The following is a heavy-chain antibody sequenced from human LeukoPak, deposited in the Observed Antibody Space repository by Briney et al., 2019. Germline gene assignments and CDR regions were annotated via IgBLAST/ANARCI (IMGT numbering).Heavy chain of an antibody. D-gene: IGHD6-13*01. J-gene: IGHJ4*02. Sequence: GGSLRLSCAASGFTLSSYSMNWVRQAPGKGLEWVSSISSSSSYIYCADSVKGRFTISRDNAKNSLYLQMNSLRAEDTAVYYCARDGSSWYRLNYFDYWGQGTLVTVSS. CDR1: GFTLSSYS. CDR2: ISSSSSYI. V-gene: IGHV3-21*01. CDR3: ARDGSSWYRLNYFDY.